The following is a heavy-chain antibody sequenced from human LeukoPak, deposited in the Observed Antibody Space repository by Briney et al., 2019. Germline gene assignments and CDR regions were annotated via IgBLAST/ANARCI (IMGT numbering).Heavy chain of an antibody. D-gene: IGHD4-17*01. V-gene: IGHV4-59*01. CDR1: GGSISSYY. Sequence: SETLSLTCTVSGGSISSYYWSWIRQPPGKGLEWIGYIYYSGSTNYNPSLKSRVTISVDTSKNQFSLKLSSVTAADTAVYYCARDNYGPLYYGMDVWGQGTTVTVSS. J-gene: IGHJ6*02. CDR2: IYYSGST. CDR3: ARDNYGPLYYGMDV.